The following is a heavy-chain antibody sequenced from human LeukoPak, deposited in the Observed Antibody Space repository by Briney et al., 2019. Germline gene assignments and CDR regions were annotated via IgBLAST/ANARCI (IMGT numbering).Heavy chain of an antibody. CDR2: ISNSGDAT. CDR1: GFTFSSYA. J-gene: IGHJ4*02. CDR3: AKAPPYKKYFDY. V-gene: IGHV3-23*01. D-gene: IGHD1-1*01. Sequence: PGGSLRLSCAASGFTFSSYAMSWVRQAPGKGQEWVSTISNSGDATYYADYVKGRFTISRDNSKNTLYLQMNSLRAEDTAVYYCAKAPPYKKYFDYWGQGTLATVSS.